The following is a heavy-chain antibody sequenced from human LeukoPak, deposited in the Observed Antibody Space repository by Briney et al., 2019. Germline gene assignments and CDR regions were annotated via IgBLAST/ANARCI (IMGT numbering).Heavy chain of an antibody. V-gene: IGHV4-39*01. CDR2: IYYSGST. CDR1: GGSISSSSYY. CDR3: ARRYCSSTSCYNFDY. D-gene: IGHD2-2*02. J-gene: IGHJ4*02. Sequence: SETLSLTCTVSGGSISSSSYYWGWIRQPPGKGLEWIGSIYYSGSTYYNPSLKSRVTISVDTSKNQLSLKLSSVTAADTAVYYCARRYCSSTSCYNFDYWGQGTLVTVSS.